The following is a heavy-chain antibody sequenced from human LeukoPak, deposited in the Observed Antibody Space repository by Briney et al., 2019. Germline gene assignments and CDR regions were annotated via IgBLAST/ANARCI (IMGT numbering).Heavy chain of an antibody. CDR1: GFTFSKFP. CDR3: AKDQVDLPLWFGEFGAFDI. Sequence: PGGSLILSCAASGFTFSKFPMGWVRQAPGRGLEWVSAISASGDVTFYADSLRGRFTISRDNSKNTLYLQMNSLRAEDTAVYYCAKDQVDLPLWFGEFGAFDIWGQGTMVTVSS. J-gene: IGHJ3*02. CDR2: ISASGDVT. V-gene: IGHV3-23*01. D-gene: IGHD3-10*01.